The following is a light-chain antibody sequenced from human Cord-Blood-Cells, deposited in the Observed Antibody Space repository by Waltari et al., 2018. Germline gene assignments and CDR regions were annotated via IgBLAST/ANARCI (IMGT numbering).Light chain of an antibody. V-gene: IGKV1-39*01. CDR3: QQSYSTPWT. J-gene: IGKJ1*01. CDR1: QSISNY. Sequence: DIQMTQYQSSLSESVGDRVNITCRARQSISNYLNWYQQKPGKAPKLLIYAASSLQSGVPSRFSGSGSGTDFTLTISSLQPEDFATYYCQQSYSTPWTFGQGTKVEIK. CDR2: AAS.